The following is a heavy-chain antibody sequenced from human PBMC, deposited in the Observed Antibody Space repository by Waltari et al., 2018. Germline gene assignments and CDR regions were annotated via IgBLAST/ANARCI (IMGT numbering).Heavy chain of an antibody. J-gene: IGHJ4*02. Sequence: QVNLVESGGGVVQPGGSLRLSCATSGVTFINFGMHWVRQAPGKGLGWVAFIWFDGSDKFYADSVRGRFTISRDNSARTLYLDMDSLRLDDTAMYYCAKDAFGNTYLDFWGQGTLVTVSS. CDR3: AKDAFGNTYLDF. D-gene: IGHD2-2*02. V-gene: IGHV3-30*02. CDR2: IWFDGSDK. CDR1: GVTFINFG.